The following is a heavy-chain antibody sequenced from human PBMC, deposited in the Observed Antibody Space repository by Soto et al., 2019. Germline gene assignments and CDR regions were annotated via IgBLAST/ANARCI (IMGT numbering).Heavy chain of an antibody. CDR1: GGSFSGYY. D-gene: IGHD3-3*01. Sequence: SETLSLTCAVYGGSFSGYYWSWIRQPPGKGLEWIGEINHSGSTNYNPSLKSRVTITVDTSKNQFSLKLSFVTAADTAVYYCARETEYDFWSGYYYYYYMDVWGKGTTVTVSS. V-gene: IGHV4-34*01. CDR3: ARETEYDFWSGYYYYYYMDV. CDR2: INHSGST. J-gene: IGHJ6*03.